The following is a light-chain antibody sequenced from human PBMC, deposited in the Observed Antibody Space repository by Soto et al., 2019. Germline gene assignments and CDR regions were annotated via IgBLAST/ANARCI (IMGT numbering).Light chain of an antibody. CDR2: DAS. V-gene: IGKV3-11*01. CDR1: QSVSSY. CDR3: QHRNNCPAFT. Sequence: EIVLTQSPAPLSLSPGERATLSCRASQSVSSYLAWYQQKPGQAPRLLIYDASNRATGSPARFSGSGSGTDFTLTTSGLEPEDVAVYDYQHRNNCPAFTCGPGTKVDIK. J-gene: IGKJ3*01.